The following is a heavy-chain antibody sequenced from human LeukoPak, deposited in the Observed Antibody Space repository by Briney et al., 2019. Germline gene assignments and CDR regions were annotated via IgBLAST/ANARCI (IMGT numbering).Heavy chain of an antibody. Sequence: GASVKVSCKASGYTFNSYGISWVRQAPGQGLEWMGWISAYNGHTNYAQKFQGRVTMTTDTSTSTAYMELRSLRSDDTAVYYCARIYGYSSGWYSRYYYMDVWGKGTTVTVSS. J-gene: IGHJ6*03. CDR1: GYTFNSYG. D-gene: IGHD6-19*01. V-gene: IGHV1-18*01. CDR3: ARIYGYSSGWYSRYYYMDV. CDR2: ISAYNGHT.